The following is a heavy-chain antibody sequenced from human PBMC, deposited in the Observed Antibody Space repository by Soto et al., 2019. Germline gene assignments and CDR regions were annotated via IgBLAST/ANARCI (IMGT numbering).Heavy chain of an antibody. D-gene: IGHD3-22*01. CDR1: GYTFTSYG. Sequence: GASVKVSCKASGYTFTSYGISWVRQAPGQGLEWMGWISAYNGNTNYAQKLQGRVTMTTDTSTSTAYMELRSLRSDDTAVYYCARDSPYDSSGYSVSWGQGTLVTAPQ. V-gene: IGHV1-18*01. CDR2: ISAYNGNT. CDR3: ARDSPYDSSGYSVS. J-gene: IGHJ5*02.